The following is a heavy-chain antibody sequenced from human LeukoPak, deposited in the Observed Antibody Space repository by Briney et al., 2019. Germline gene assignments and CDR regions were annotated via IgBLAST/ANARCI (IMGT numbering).Heavy chain of an antibody. D-gene: IGHD5-24*01. CDR3: AKVAEMATILPYFDC. CDR1: GYTFTDYY. V-gene: IGHV1-2*02. J-gene: IGHJ4*02. CDR2: INPNSGGT. Sequence: ASVKVSCKASGYTFTDYYIHWVRQAPGQGLEWMGWINPNSGGTNYAQKFQGRVTMTRATSINTASMELGRLKSDDTAVFYCAKVAEMATILPYFDCWGQGTLVTVSS.